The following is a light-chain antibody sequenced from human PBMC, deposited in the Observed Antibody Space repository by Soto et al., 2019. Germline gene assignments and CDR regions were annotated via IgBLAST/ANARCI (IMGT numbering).Light chain of an antibody. V-gene: IGKV3-15*01. J-gene: IGKJ4*01. CDR3: QQYKNWPPLT. CDR2: GAF. Sequence: EIVMTQSPATLSVSPGERATLSCRASQSVSSNLAWYQQKPGQAPRLLIYGAFTRATGIPVRFSGSGSGKEFTLTISRLQSEDFAVYYCQQYKNWPPLTFGGGTKVEIK. CDR1: QSVSSN.